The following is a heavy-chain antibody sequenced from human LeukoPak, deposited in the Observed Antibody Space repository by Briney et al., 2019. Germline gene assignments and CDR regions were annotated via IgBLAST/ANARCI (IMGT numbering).Heavy chain of an antibody. J-gene: IGHJ4*02. CDR3: ARTRHYYYDSSGYFDY. D-gene: IGHD3-22*01. CDR1: GGSISSGGYY. V-gene: IGHV4-31*03. CDR2: IYYSGST. Sequence: SQTLSLTCTVSGGSISSGGYYWSWIRQHPGKGLEWIGYIYYSGSTYYNPSLKSRVTISVDTSKNQFSLKLSSVTAADTAVYYCARTRHYYYDSSGYFDYWGQGTLVTVSS.